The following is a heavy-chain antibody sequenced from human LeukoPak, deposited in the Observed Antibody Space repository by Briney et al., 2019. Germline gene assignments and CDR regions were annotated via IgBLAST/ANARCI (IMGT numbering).Heavy chain of an antibody. CDR3: ATVDCSGGSCSNLDY. V-gene: IGHV1-24*01. J-gene: IGHJ4*02. Sequence: VASVKVSCKVSGYTLTELSMHWVRQAPGKGLEWMGGFDPEDGETIYAQKFQGRVTMTEDTSTDTAYMELSSLRSEDTAVYYCATVDCSGGSCSNLDYWGQGTLVTVSP. CDR2: FDPEDGET. D-gene: IGHD2-15*01. CDR1: GYTLTELS.